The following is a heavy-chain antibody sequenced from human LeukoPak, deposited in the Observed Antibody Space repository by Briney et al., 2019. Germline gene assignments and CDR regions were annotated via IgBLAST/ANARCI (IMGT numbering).Heavy chain of an antibody. Sequence: PSETLSLTCSVSGGSISRYYWSWIRQPPGKGLEWIGDIYYNASTNYNPSLKSRATISVGTSKNQFSLKLSSVTAADTAVYYCARHPRDGYNSPYFYYGVAVWGHGTTVTVSS. V-gene: IGHV4-59*08. CDR2: IYYNAST. CDR3: ARHPRDGYNSPYFYYGVAV. D-gene: IGHD5-24*01. CDR1: GGSISRYY. J-gene: IGHJ6*02.